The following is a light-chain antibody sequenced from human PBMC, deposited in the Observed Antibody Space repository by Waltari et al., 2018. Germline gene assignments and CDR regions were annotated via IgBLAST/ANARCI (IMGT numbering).Light chain of an antibody. CDR2: SND. CDR1: SSNIGRHY. J-gene: IGLJ2*01. V-gene: IGLV1-47*02. CDR3: AAWDDSLSGRVI. Sequence: QSVLTQPPSASGTPGQRVTISCSGSSSNIGRHYVYWYQQLPGTAPKLLIYSNDPRSSGVPDRFSGSKSGTSASLAISGLRSEDEADYYCAAWDDSLSGRVIFGGGTKLTVL.